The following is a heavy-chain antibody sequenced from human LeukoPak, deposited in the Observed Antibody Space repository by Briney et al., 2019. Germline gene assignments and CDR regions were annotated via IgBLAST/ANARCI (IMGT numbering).Heavy chain of an antibody. V-gene: IGHV4-34*01. Sequence: PSETLSLTCAVYGGSFSGYYWSWIRQPPGKGLEWIGEINHSGSTNYNPSLKSRVTMSVDTSKNQFSLKLSSVTAADTAVYYCARDEDGDYHNWFDPWGQGTLVTVSS. CDR2: INHSGST. CDR1: GGSFSGYY. D-gene: IGHD4-17*01. J-gene: IGHJ5*02. CDR3: ARDEDGDYHNWFDP.